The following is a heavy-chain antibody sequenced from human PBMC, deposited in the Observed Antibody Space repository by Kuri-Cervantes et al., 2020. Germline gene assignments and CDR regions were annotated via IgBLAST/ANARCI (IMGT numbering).Heavy chain of an antibody. CDR1: GYTFTGYY. CDR2: MNPNSGNT. D-gene: IGHD6-6*01. CDR3: TRVPRESEAR. V-gene: IGHV1-8*02. Sequence: ASVKVSCKASGYTFTGYYMHWVRQATGQGLEWMGWMNPNSGNTGYAQKFQGRVTMTRNTSISTAYMELSSLRSEDTAIYYCTRVPRESEARWGQGTLVTVSS. J-gene: IGHJ4*02.